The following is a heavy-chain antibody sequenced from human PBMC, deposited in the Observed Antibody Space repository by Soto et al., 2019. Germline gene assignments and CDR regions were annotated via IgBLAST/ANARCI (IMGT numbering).Heavy chain of an antibody. J-gene: IGHJ4*02. D-gene: IGHD3-10*01. CDR2: ISASGGST. CDR1: GFTFNTYA. V-gene: IGHV3-23*01. Sequence: SLRLSCAASGFTFNTYAMSWVRQAPGKGLECVSAISASGGSTIYADSVRGRFTISRDNSKNTMSLQMNSLRAEDTAVYYCARAPAWQLVEGSSFYFDSWGQGIQVTVSS. CDR3: ARAPAWQLVEGSSFYFDS.